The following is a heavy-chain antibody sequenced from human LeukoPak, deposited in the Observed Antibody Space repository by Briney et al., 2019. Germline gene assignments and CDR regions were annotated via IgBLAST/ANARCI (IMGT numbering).Heavy chain of an antibody. CDR1: GGTFSSYA. CDR3: ARDLTGSGWYDY. J-gene: IGHJ4*02. D-gene: IGHD6-19*01. V-gene: IGHV1-69*04. CDR2: IIPILGIA. Sequence: SVKVSCKASGGTFSSYAISWVRQAPGQGLEWMGRIIPILGIANYAQKLQGRVTITADKSTSTAYMELSSLRSEDTAVYYCARDLTGSGWYDYWGQGTLVTVSS.